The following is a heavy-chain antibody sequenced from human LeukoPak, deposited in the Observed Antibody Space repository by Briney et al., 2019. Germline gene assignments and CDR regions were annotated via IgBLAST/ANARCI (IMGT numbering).Heavy chain of an antibody. V-gene: IGHV4-4*07. CDR2: VYTSGST. J-gene: IGHJ3*02. Sequence: SETLSLTCTVSGDSISIYFWSWVRQPAGKGLEWVGRVYTSGSTNYNPSLKNRVTMSVDTSKNQFSLKLTSVTAADTAVYYCSRRGYSGYDPAFDIWGQGTMVTVSS. CDR1: GDSISIYF. CDR3: SRRGYSGYDPAFDI. D-gene: IGHD5-12*01.